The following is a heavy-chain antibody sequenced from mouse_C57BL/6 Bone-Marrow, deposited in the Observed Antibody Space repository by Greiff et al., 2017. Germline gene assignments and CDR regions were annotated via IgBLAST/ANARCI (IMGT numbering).Heavy chain of an antibody. CDR1: GFTFSSYA. V-gene: IGHV5-9-1*02. CDR2: ISSGGDYI. J-gene: IGHJ4*01. Sequence: EVKVVESGEGLVKPGGSLKLSCAASGFTFSSYAMSWVRQTPEKRLEWVAYISSGGDYIYYADTVKGRFTISRDNARNTLYLQMSSLKSEDTAMYYCTRDRGFQFFYYYAMDYWGQGTSVTVSS. CDR3: TRDRGFQFFYYYAMDY.